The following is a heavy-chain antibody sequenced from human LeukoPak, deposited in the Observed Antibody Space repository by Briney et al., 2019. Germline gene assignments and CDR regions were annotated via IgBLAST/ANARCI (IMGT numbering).Heavy chain of an antibody. CDR1: GYTFTGYY. CDR3: AREFPLDSSSNYYYYGMDV. Sequence: ASVEVSCKASGYTFTGYYMHWVRQAPGQGLGWMGWINPNSGGTNYAQKFQGRVTMTRDTSISTAYMELSRLRSDDTAVYYCAREFPLDSSSNYYYYGMDVWGQGTTVTVSS. J-gene: IGHJ6*02. D-gene: IGHD6-6*01. CDR2: INPNSGGT. V-gene: IGHV1-2*02.